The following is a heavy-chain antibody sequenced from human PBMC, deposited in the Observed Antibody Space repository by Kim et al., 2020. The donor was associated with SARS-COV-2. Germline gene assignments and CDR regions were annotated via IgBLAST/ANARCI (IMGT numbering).Heavy chain of an antibody. D-gene: IGHD6-19*01. V-gene: IGHV4-59*01. Sequence: SETLSLTCTVSGGSISSYYWSWIRQPPGKGLEWIGYIYYSGSTNYNPSLKSRVTISVDTSKNQFSLKLSSVTAADTAVYYCARVIAVAAVYYGMDVWGQGTTVTVSS. CDR2: IYYSGST. CDR1: GGSISSYY. J-gene: IGHJ6*02. CDR3: ARVIAVAAVYYGMDV.